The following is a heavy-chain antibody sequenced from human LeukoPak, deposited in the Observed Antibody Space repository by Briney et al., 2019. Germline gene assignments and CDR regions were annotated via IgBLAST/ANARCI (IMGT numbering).Heavy chain of an antibody. V-gene: IGHV1-2*02. CDR2: INPNSGGT. CDR3: ARVRGYCSSTSCYILAY. D-gene: IGHD2-2*02. J-gene: IGHJ4*02. Sequence: ASVKVSCKASGYTFTGYYMHWVRQAPGQGLEWMGWINPNSGGTNYAQKFQGRVTMTRDTSISTAYMELSRLRSDDAAGYYCARVRGYCSSTSCYILAYWGQGTLVTVSS. CDR1: GYTFTGYY.